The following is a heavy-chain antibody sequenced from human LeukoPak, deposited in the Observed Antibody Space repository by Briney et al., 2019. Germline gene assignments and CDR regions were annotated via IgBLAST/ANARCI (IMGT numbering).Heavy chain of an antibody. CDR1: GYTFTSYY. CDR3: ARDRRYDSSGYSLDY. CDR2: INPSGGST. Sequence: ASVKVSYKASGYTFTSYYMQWVRQAPGQGLEWMGIINPSGGSTTYAQKFQGRVTMTRDTSTSTVYMELSSLRSEDTAVYYCARDRRYDSSGYSLDYWGQGTLVTVSS. V-gene: IGHV1-46*01. J-gene: IGHJ4*02. D-gene: IGHD3-22*01.